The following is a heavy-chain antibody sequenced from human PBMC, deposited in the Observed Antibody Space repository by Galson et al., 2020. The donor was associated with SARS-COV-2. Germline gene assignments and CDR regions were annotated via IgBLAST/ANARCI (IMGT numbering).Heavy chain of an antibody. J-gene: IGHJ5*02. D-gene: IGHD2-8*01. CDR2: MNPNNGYI. V-gene: IGHV1-8*01. CDR1: GYTFSSYD. CDR3: AREDGYCNKNDCANWFGP. Sequence: ASVKVSCKAAGYTFSSYDINWVRQATGQRPEWMGWMNPNNGYIGYAEKFQGRITMTMNTSISTAYMELSSLRSEDTAVYYCAREDGYCNKNDCANWFGPWGQGTLVTVSS.